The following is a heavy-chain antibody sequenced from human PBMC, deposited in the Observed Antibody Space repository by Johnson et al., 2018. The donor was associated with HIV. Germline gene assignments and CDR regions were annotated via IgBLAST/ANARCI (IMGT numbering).Heavy chain of an antibody. CDR1: GFTFSSYA. Sequence: QVQLVESGGGLVQPGRSLRLSCAASGFTFSSYALHCVRQAPGKGLEWVAIISYDGTNKYCADSVRGRLPISRDNSKNTLYLQMNSLRVEDTAVYYCARDAAKLEEDDAFDIWGQGTMVTVSS. CDR2: ISYDGTNK. CDR3: ARDAAKLEEDDAFDI. D-gene: IGHD1-1*01. J-gene: IGHJ3*02. V-gene: IGHV3-30-3*01.